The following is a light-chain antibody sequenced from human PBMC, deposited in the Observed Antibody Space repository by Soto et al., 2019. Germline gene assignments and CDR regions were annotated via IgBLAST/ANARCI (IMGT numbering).Light chain of an antibody. V-gene: IGKV1-33*01. CDR3: QQYDSLPLT. J-gene: IGKJ4*01. CDR1: QDISNY. CDR2: DSS. Sequence: DIQMTQSPSSLSASVGDRVTITCQASQDISNYLNWYQQKPGKAPKLLIYDSSNLATGVPSRFSGSGSGTDFTFTISSLPPEDIAAYYCQQYDSLPLTFGGGTKVEIK.